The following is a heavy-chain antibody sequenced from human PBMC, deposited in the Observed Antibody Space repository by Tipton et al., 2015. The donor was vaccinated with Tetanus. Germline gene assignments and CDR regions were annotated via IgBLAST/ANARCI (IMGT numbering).Heavy chain of an antibody. CDR1: GYTFSNYY. Sequence: QVQLVQSGAEVRKPGASVMISCTASGYTFSNYYLHWVRQAPGQGLEWMGMISPSGGSTTYAQKVQGRVTMSRDTSTSTVYLEVSDLRSEDTAVYFCARCADILDRYFDHWGQGTLVTVSS. CDR2: ISPSGGST. V-gene: IGHV1-46*01. J-gene: IGHJ4*02. CDR3: ARCADILDRYFDH. D-gene: IGHD3-9*01.